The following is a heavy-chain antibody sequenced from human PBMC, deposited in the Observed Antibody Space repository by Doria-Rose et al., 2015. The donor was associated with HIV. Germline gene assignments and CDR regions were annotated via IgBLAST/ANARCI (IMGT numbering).Heavy chain of an antibody. J-gene: IGHJ4*02. D-gene: IGHD6-13*01. CDR3: ARIKSSRWYHKYYFDF. CDR2: IFSDDER. V-gene: IGHV2-26*01. CDR1: GVSLSSPGMG. Sequence: QVTLKESGPVLVKPTETLTPTCTVSGVSLSSPGMGVSWIRQPPGMALEWLANIFSDDERSYITSLKSRLTITRGTSKSQVVLTMTDMDPVDTATYYCARIKSSRWYHKYYFDFWGQRTLVIVSA.